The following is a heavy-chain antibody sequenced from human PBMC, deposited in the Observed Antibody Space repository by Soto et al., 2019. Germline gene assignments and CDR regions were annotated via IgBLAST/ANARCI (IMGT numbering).Heavy chain of an antibody. CDR3: ARGGVGITVSGTVGFDY. CDR2: ISSSSTYI. CDR1: GFSFSDYS. J-gene: IGHJ4*02. V-gene: IGHV3-21*01. D-gene: IGHD6-19*01. Sequence: GGSLRLSCAASGFSFSDYSMNWVRQAPGKGLEWVSSISSSSTYIYYADSVKGRFTVSRDTAKNSLYLQMNSLRAQDSAVYYCARGGVGITVSGTVGFDYWGPGTLVTAPQ.